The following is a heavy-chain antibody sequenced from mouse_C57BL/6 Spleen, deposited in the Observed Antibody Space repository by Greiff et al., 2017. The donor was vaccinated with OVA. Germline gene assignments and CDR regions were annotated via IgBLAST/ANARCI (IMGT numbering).Heavy chain of an antibody. CDR1: GYTFTSYG. Sequence: QVQLQQSGAELARPGASVKLSCKASGYTFTSYGISWVKQRTGQGLEWIGEIYPRSGNTYYNEKFKGKATLTADKSSSTAYMELRSLTSEDSAVDFCAPFTTVVATGDYWGQGTTLTVSS. CDR3: APFTTVVATGDY. D-gene: IGHD1-1*01. J-gene: IGHJ2*01. CDR2: IYPRSGNT. V-gene: IGHV1-81*01.